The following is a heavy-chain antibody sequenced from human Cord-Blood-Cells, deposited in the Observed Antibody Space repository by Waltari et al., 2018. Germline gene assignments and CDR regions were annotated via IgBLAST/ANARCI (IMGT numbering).Heavy chain of an antibody. J-gene: IGHJ3*02. Sequence: QVQLVQSGAEVKKPGASVKVSCKVSGYTLTELSMHWVRQAPGKGLEWMGGFDPEDGETIYAQNFQGRVTMTEDTSTDTAYMELSSLRSEDTAVYYCATTHPVREMRSLAFDIWGQGTMVTVSS. CDR1: GYTLTELS. CDR2: FDPEDGET. V-gene: IGHV1-24*01. D-gene: IGHD3-16*01. CDR3: ATTHPVREMRSLAFDI.